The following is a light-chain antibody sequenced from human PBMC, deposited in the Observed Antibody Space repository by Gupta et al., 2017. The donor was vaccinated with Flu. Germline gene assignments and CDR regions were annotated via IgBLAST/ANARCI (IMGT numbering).Light chain of an antibody. CDR1: QGIDFW. V-gene: IGKV1-12*01. CDR3: QQAWVVPRT. J-gene: IGKJ1*01. Sequence: DIQMTQSPSFVSASVGDRVTITCRASQGIDFWLGWYQQKPGRAPTLLIYEAVSLRTGVPPRFRGSGSDTEFTRTSTDLQTDDFATYECQQAWVVPRTFGQGTRVEMK. CDR2: EAV.